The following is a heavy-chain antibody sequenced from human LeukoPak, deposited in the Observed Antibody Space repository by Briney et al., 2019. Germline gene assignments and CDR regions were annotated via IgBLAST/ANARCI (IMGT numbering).Heavy chain of an antibody. D-gene: IGHD3-10*01. Sequence: GGSLRLSCAASGFTFSTYAMSWVRQAPGKGPEWVSSISGRGDSGVSTYYADSVKGRSTISRDNSKNTLSLQMNSLRADDTAIYYCAKVIITGAFPDYFDNWGQGTLVTVSS. CDR1: GFTFSTYA. CDR2: ISGRGDSGVST. V-gene: IGHV3-23*01. CDR3: AKVIITGAFPDYFDN. J-gene: IGHJ4*02.